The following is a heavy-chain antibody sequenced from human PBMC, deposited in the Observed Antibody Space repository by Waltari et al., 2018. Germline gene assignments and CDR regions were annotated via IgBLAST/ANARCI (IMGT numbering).Heavy chain of an antibody. Sequence: QLQLQESGPGLVKPSETLSLTCSVSGASTSSSNYYWGWIRQPPGKGLEWIGSMFNGGSTYYNPSLKSRVTISVDTSKNQFSLRLNSVTAADTAIYYCARHGYSGGWFDPWGQGTLVTVSS. CDR2: MFNGGST. J-gene: IGHJ5*02. V-gene: IGHV4-39*01. CDR3: ARHGYSGGWFDP. CDR1: GASTSSSNYY. D-gene: IGHD4-17*01.